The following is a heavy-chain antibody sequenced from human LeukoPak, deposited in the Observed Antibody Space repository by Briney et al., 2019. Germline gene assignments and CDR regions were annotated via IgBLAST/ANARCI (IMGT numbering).Heavy chain of an antibody. CDR1: GGSISSYY. CDR3: AREGGDRGGYHFDY. J-gene: IGHJ4*02. CDR2: IYYSGST. Sequence: PSETLSLTCTVSGGSISSYYWSWIRQPPGKGLEWIGYIYYSGSTNYNPSLKSRVTISVDTSKNQFSLKLSSVTAADTAVYYCAREGGDRGGYHFDYWGQGTLVTVSS. D-gene: IGHD1-26*01. V-gene: IGHV4-59*01.